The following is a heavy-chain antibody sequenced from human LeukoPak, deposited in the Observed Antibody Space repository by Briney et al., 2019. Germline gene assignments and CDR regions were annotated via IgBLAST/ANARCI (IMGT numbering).Heavy chain of an antibody. Sequence: SETLSLTCSVSGGSIGTYFWSWIRQPAGKGLEWIGYIDDSGNTKYNPSLKNRVTMSVDTSKTQLSLNLRSVTAADTAVYYCARVMNGYSSSWYVNYFDYWGQGTLVTVSS. CDR2: IDDSGNT. CDR3: ARVMNGYSSSWYVNYFDY. V-gene: IGHV4-59*01. CDR1: GGSIGTYF. D-gene: IGHD6-13*01. J-gene: IGHJ4*02.